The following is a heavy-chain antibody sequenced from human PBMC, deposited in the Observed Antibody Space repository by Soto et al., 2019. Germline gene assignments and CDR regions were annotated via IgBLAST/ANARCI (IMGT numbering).Heavy chain of an antibody. Sequence: GGSLRLSCAASGFTFSSYWMSWVRQAPGKGLEWVANIKQDGSDKYYADSVKGRFTISRDNSKNTLYLQMNSLRAEDTAVYYCAREGGGFELNYWGQGTLVTVSS. V-gene: IGHV3-7*01. J-gene: IGHJ4*02. D-gene: IGHD3-16*01. CDR3: AREGGGFELNY. CDR1: GFTFSSYW. CDR2: IKQDGSDK.